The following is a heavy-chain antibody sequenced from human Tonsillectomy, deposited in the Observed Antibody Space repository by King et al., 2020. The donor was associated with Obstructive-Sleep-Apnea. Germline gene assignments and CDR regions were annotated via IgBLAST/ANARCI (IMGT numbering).Heavy chain of an antibody. CDR3: AKAVTLVREFDY. CDR1: GFTFDDYA. CDR2: ISWNSGSI. V-gene: IGHV3-9*01. D-gene: IGHD3-10*01. Sequence: QLVQSGGGLVQPGRSLRLSCAASGFTFDDYAMHWVRQAPGKGLEWVSGISWNSGSIGYADSVKGRFTISRDNAKNSLYLQMNSLRTEDTALYYCAKAVTLVREFDYWGKGTLVTVSS. J-gene: IGHJ4*02.